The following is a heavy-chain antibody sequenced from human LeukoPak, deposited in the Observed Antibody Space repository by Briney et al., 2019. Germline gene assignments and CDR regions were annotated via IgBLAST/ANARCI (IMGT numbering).Heavy chain of an antibody. V-gene: IGHV3-74*01. CDR3: ARGPPDYYDSSGYYLNY. CDR2: INSDGSST. Sequence: GGSLRLSCAATGFTFSSDAMSWVRQAPGKGLVWVSRINSDGSSTSYADSVKGRFTISRDNAKNTLYLQMNSLRAEDTAVYYCARGPPDYYDSSGYYLNYWGQGTLVTVSS. D-gene: IGHD3-22*01. J-gene: IGHJ4*02. CDR1: GFTFSSDA.